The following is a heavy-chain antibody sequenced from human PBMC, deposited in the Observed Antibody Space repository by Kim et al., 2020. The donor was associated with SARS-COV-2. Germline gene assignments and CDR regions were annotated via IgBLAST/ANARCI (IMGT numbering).Heavy chain of an antibody. V-gene: IGHV3-13*04. CDR3: ARSIPVAGHYYYYYYGMDV. CDR2: IGTAGDT. D-gene: IGHD6-19*01. CDR1: GFTFSSYD. Sequence: GGSLRLSCAASGFTFSSYDMHWVRQAKGKGLEWVSAIGTAGDTYYPGSVKGRFTISRENAKNSLYLQMNSLRAGDTAVYYCARSIPVAGHYYYYYYGMDVWGQGTTVTVSS. J-gene: IGHJ6*02.